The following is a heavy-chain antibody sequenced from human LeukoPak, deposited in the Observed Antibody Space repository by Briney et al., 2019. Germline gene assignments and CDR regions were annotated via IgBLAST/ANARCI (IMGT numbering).Heavy chain of an antibody. CDR3: ARTAGRTFDY. Sequence: GGSVRVSCKASGYTFTSYFMHWVRQAPGQGLEWMGIINPSGGSTSYAQKFQGRVTMTRDTSPSTVYMELSGLRSEDTAVYYCARTAGRTFDYWGQGPLVTVSS. D-gene: IGHD6-6*01. CDR2: INPSGGST. V-gene: IGHV1-46*01. J-gene: IGHJ4*02. CDR1: GYTFTSYF.